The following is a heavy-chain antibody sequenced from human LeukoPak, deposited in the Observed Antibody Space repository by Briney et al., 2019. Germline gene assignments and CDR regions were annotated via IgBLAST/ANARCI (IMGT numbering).Heavy chain of an antibody. D-gene: IGHD1-1*01. V-gene: IGHV3-48*03. J-gene: IGHJ4*02. Sequence: AGGSLRLSCAASGFAFSSYEMNWVRQAPGKGLEWVSYISSSGSTIYYADSVKGRFTISRDNAKNSLYLQMNCLRAEDTAVYYGARVKMGYNGNDALDYWGQGTLVTVSS. CDR1: GFAFSSYE. CDR2: ISSSGSTI. CDR3: ARVKMGYNGNDALDY.